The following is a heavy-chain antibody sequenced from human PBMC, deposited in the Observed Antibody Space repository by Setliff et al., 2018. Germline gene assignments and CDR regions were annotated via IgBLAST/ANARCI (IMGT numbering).Heavy chain of an antibody. J-gene: IGHJ4*02. Sequence: ASVKVSCKTSGYSFTGYYMHWVRQAPGQGLEWMGIIHTGGGSASYAQKFQGRVTMTSDTSTSTVYMEVNIVTSDDTAIYYCARGGLAAAGRKGVFEYWVQGTVFTVSS. D-gene: IGHD6-13*01. CDR2: IHTGGGSA. CDR1: GYSFTGYY. V-gene: IGHV1-46*01. CDR3: ARGGLAAAGRKGVFEY.